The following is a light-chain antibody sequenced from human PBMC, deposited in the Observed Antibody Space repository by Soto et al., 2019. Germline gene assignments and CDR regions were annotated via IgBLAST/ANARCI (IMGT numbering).Light chain of an antibody. CDR1: QPISRN. Sequence: AIGMTQSPCSLSASTGDTVTITCRASQPISRNLAWYQQQPGKAPKILIYTASTLQSGVPSRFSGSGSGTDFTLTISFLQSDDFGSYCCQQCLGYPLTFGGGTKVEIK. J-gene: IGKJ4*02. V-gene: IGKV1-8*01. CDR2: TAS. CDR3: QQCLGYPLT.